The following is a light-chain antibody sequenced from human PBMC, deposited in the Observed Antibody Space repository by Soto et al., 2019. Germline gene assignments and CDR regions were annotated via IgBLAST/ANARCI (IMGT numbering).Light chain of an antibody. J-gene: IGLJ1*01. CDR1: SSNIGNNY. Sequence: QSVLTQPPSVSAAPGQKVTISCSGSSSNIGNNYVSWYQQLPGTAPKLLIYENNKRPSGIPYRFSCSKSGTSATRGITGLQTGDEADYYCGTWDSSLIFYVSGPGTRVTAL. CDR2: ENN. CDR3: GTWDSSLIFYV. V-gene: IGLV1-51*02.